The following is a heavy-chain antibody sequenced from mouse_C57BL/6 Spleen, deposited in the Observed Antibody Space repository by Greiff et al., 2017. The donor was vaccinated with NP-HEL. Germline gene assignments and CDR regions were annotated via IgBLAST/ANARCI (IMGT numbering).Heavy chain of an antibody. D-gene: IGHD2-4*01. CDR1: GYSITSGYY. Sequence: DVQLQESGPGLVKPSQSLSLTCSVTGYSITSGYYWNWIRQFPGNKLEWMGYISYDGSNNYNPSLKNRISITRDTSKNQFFLKLNSVTTEDTATYYCARADYDVRFAYWGQGTLVTVSA. CDR2: ISYDGSN. CDR3: ARADYDVRFAY. V-gene: IGHV3-6*01. J-gene: IGHJ3*01.